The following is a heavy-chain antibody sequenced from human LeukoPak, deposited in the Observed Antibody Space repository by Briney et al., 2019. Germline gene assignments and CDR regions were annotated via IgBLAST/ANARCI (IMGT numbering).Heavy chain of an antibody. V-gene: IGHV4-39*07. CDR2: IYHSGST. D-gene: IGHD2-15*01. Sequence: PSETLSLTCTVSGGSISSSSYYWGWIRQPPGKGLEWIGYIYHSGSTYYNPSLKSRATISVDRSKNQFSLKLSSVTAADTAVYYCAREAEGYCSGGSCYVYFDYWGQGTLVTVSS. J-gene: IGHJ4*02. CDR1: GGSISSSSYY. CDR3: AREAEGYCSGGSCYVYFDY.